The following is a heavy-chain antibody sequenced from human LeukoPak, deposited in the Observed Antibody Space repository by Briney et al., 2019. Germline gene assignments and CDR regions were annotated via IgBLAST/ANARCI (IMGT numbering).Heavy chain of an antibody. J-gene: IGHJ6*03. Sequence: PVRSLRLSCAASVFTFADYAMHSVRQAPGNGLEWVSLINWDGGSTYYAESVKGRFTISRDNSKNSLYLQMNSLRAEDTALYYCAKGGDSDYYYYMDVWGKGTTVTVSS. V-gene: IGHV3-43D*04. CDR1: VFTFADYA. CDR2: INWDGGST. CDR3: AKGGDSDYYYYMDV.